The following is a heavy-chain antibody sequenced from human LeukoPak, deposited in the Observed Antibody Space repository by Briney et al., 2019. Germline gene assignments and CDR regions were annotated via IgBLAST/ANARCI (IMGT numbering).Heavy chain of an antibody. Sequence: PGGFLRLSCAASGFTFTTYWMSWVRQAPGKGLEWVANIKQDGSEKYYVDSVKGRFTISRDNAKNSLYLQMNSLRAEDTAVYYCARGSLLFDYYDSSGYHDYWGQGTLVTVSS. CDR2: IKQDGSEK. D-gene: IGHD3-22*01. CDR1: GFTFTTYW. J-gene: IGHJ4*02. CDR3: ARGSLLFDYYDSSGYHDY. V-gene: IGHV3-7*03.